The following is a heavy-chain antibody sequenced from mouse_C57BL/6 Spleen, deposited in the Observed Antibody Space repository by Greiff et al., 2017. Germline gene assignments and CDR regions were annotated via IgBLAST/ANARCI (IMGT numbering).Heavy chain of an antibody. D-gene: IGHD1-1*01. V-gene: IGHV2-2*01. CDR3: ARNGDYYGSRGYFDV. J-gene: IGHJ1*03. Sequence: VKLVESGPGLVQPSQSLSITCTVSGFSLTSYGVHWVRQSPGKGLEWLGVIWSGGSTDYNAAFISRLSISKDNSKSQVFFKMNSLQADDTAIYYCARNGDYYGSRGYFDVWGTGTTVTVSS. CDR2: IWSGGST. CDR1: GFSLTSYG.